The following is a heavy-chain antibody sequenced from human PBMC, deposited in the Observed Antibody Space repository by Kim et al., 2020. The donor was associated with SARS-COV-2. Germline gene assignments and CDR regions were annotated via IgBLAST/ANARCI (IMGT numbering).Heavy chain of an antibody. CDR2: ISKDGSSK. Sequence: GGSLRLSCAASGFTFSSHSMHWVRQAPGKGLEWVAVISKDGSSKYYAGSVEGRFTISRDNPKNTLYLQMSSLGTEDTALYYCARGPRVTLADYHGRDVWGQGTTVTVSS. D-gene: IGHD2-21*02. CDR3: ARGPRVTLADYHGRDV. V-gene: IGHV3-30*04. J-gene: IGHJ6*02. CDR1: GFTFSSHS.